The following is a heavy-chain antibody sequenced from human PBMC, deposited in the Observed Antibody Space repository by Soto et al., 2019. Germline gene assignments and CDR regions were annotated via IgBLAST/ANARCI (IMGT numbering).Heavy chain of an antibody. D-gene: IGHD6-19*01. J-gene: IGHJ4*02. CDR1: GYTFTSYG. Sequence: GASVKVSCKASGYTFTSYGISWVRQAPGQGLEWMGWISAYNGNTNYAQKLQGRVTMTTDTSTSTAYMELRSLRSDDTAVYYCTTGTLYSSGWYRPYYFDYWGQGTLVTVSS. CDR3: TTGTLYSSGWYRPYYFDY. CDR2: ISAYNGNT. V-gene: IGHV1-18*01.